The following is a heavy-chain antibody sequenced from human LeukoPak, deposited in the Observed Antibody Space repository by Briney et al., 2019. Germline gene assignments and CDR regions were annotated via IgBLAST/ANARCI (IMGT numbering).Heavy chain of an antibody. CDR3: ARGGSVATIDY. J-gene: IGHJ4*02. CDR1: GFTFSSYW. D-gene: IGHD5-12*01. Sequence: GGSLRLPCAASGFTFSSYWMHWVRQAPGKGLVWVSRINSDGSSTSYADSVKGRFTISRDNAKHTLYLQMNSLRAEDTAVYYCARGGSVATIDYWGQGTLVTVSS. CDR2: INSDGSST. V-gene: IGHV3-74*01.